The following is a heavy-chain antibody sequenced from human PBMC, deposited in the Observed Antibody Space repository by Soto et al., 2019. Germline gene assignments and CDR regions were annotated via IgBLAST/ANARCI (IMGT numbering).Heavy chain of an antibody. J-gene: IGHJ6*02. CDR1: GYTFTSYG. D-gene: IGHD3-10*01. V-gene: IGHV1-18*01. CDR3: ARDVVVRGVILYYYGMDV. CDR2: ISAYNGNT. Sequence: ASVKVSCKASGYTFTSYGISWVRQAPGQGLEWMGWISAYNGNTNYAQKLQGRVTMTTDTSTSTAYMELRSLRSDDTAVYYCARDVVVRGVILYYYGMDVWGQGTTVTVSS.